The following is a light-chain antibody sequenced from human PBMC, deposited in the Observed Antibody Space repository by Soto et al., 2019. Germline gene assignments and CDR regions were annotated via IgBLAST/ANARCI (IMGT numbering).Light chain of an antibody. CDR1: QSVLYSSNNKNY. CDR3: QQYYSTLHT. Sequence: DIVMTQSPDSLAVSLGERATINCKSSQSVLYSSNNKNYLAWYQQKPGQPPKLLIYWASTRESGVPDRFSGSGSGTDFTLTISSLQAEDVAVSYCQQYYSTLHTFGQGTKLEIK. J-gene: IGKJ2*01. CDR2: WAS. V-gene: IGKV4-1*01.